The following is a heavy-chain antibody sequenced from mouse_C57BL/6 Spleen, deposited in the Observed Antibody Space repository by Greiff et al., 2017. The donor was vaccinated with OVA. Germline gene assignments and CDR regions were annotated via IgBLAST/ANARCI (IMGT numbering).Heavy chain of an antibody. Sequence: EVQLVESGPELVKPGASVKIPCKASGYTFTDYNMDWVKQSHGKSLEWIGDINPNNGGTIYNQKFKGKATLTVDKSSSTAYMELRSLTSEDTAVYYCARRGSSGYDYWGQGTTLTVSS. CDR2: INPNNGGT. CDR1: GYTFTDYN. J-gene: IGHJ2*01. CDR3: ARRGSSGYDY. V-gene: IGHV1-18*01. D-gene: IGHD3-2*02.